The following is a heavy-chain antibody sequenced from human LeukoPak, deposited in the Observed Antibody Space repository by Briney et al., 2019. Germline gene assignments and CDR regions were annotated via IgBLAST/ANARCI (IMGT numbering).Heavy chain of an antibody. J-gene: IGHJ1*01. CDR1: GGTFSSYA. CDR2: IIPILGIA. CDR3: ASPWPTYYYDSSGYQTEYFQH. V-gene: IGHV1-69*04. D-gene: IGHD3-22*01. Sequence: ASVKVSCKSSGGTFSSYAISWVRQAPGQGLEWMGRIIPILGIANYAQKFQGRVTITADKSTSTAYMELSSLRSEDTAVYYCASPWPTYYYDSSGYQTEYFQHWGQGTLVTVSS.